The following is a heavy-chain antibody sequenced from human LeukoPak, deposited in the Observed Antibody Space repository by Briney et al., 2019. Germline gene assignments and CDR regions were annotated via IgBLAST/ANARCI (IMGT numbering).Heavy chain of an antibody. CDR1: GFTFSSYW. CDR2: ITSDGSGI. Sequence: PGGSLRLSCAASGFTFSSYWMHWVRQPQGKGLVLVSRITSDGSGIGYADSVKGRFSTSRDNAKNTLYLQMNSLRAEDTAVYYCASGRLVGAPDYWGQGTLVTVSS. CDR3: ASGRLVGAPDY. J-gene: IGHJ4*02. V-gene: IGHV3-74*01. D-gene: IGHD1-26*01.